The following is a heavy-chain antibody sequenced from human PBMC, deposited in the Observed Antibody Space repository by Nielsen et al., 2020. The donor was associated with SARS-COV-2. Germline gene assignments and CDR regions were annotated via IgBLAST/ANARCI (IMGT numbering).Heavy chain of an antibody. D-gene: IGHD1-26*01. CDR1: GYTFTSYA. V-gene: IGHV1-3*01. J-gene: IGHJ4*02. CDR2: INAGNGNT. Sequence: ASVKVSCKASGYTFTSYAMHWVRQAPGQRLEWMGWINAGNGNTKYSQKFQGRVTITRDTSASTAYMELSSLRSEDTAVYYCARVVGATPMGYFDYWGQGTLVTVSS. CDR3: ARVVGATPMGYFDY.